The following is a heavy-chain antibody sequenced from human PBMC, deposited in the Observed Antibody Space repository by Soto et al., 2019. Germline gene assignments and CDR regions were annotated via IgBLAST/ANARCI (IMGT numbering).Heavy chain of an antibody. J-gene: IGHJ4*02. CDR2: ISYDGSNK. CDR1: GFTFSSYG. CDR3: AKDHCTNGVCYEYFVY. V-gene: IGHV3-30*18. D-gene: IGHD2-8*01. Sequence: QVQLVESGGGVVQPGRSLRLSCAASGFTFSSYGMHWVRQAPGKGLEWVAVISYDGSNKYYADSVKGRFTISRDNSKNTLYLQMNSLRAEDTAVYYCAKDHCTNGVCYEYFVYWGQGTLVTVSS.